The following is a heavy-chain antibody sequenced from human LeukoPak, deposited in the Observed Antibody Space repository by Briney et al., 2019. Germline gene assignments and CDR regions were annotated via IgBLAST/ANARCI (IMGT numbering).Heavy chain of an antibody. CDR1: GGSTSRYY. Sequence: SETLSLTCTVSGGSTSRYYWSWIRQPPGKSLEWIGYIYDSGSTAYNPSLKSRVTISIDTSNNRFSLNLTSVTAADTAVYYCARLPGIAAVWGQGTLVIASS. CDR3: ARLPGIAAV. V-gene: IGHV4-59*08. CDR2: IYDSGST. D-gene: IGHD6-13*01. J-gene: IGHJ1*01.